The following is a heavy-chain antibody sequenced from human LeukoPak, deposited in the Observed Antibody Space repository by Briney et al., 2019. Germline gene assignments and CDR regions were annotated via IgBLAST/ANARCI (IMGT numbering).Heavy chain of an antibody. V-gene: IGHV1-69*04. D-gene: IGHD4-17*01. Sequence: ASVKVSCKASGGTFSGYAISWVRQAPGQGLEWMGRIIPILGIANYAQKFQGRVTITADKSTSTAYMELSSLRSEDTAVYYCARGHSRYGDYVRFDYWGQGTLVTVSS. CDR1: GGTFSGYA. J-gene: IGHJ4*02. CDR2: IIPILGIA. CDR3: ARGHSRYGDYVRFDY.